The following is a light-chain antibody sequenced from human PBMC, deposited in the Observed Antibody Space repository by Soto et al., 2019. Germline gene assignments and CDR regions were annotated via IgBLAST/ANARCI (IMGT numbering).Light chain of an antibody. J-gene: IGKJ4*01. V-gene: IGKV3-20*01. CDR3: HQYGSSPLT. CDR1: QSIRSSS. Sequence: PGERATLSCRASQSIRSSSLAWYQQKPGQAPRLLIYGSSSRATGIPDRFSGGGSGTDFSLTISRLETEDFSVYYCHQYGSSPLTFGGGTKVDIK. CDR2: GSS.